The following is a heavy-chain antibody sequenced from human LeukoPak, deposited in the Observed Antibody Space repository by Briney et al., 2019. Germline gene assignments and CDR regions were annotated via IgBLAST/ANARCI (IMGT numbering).Heavy chain of an antibody. CDR1: GFIFSDYY. J-gene: IGHJ3*02. Sequence: GGSLRLSCAASGFIFSDYYMIWIRQAPGKGLEGVSYISGSGDTLYYADSVRGRFTISRDNAKNSLYLQMYSLRAEDTAVYYCAKDLFLYSNWGNAFDIWGQGTMVTVSS. CDR2: ISGSGDTL. V-gene: IGHV3-11*04. CDR3: AKDLFLYSNWGNAFDI. D-gene: IGHD4-11*01.